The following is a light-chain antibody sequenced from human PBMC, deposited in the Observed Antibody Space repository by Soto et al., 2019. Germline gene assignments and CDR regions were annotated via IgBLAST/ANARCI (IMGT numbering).Light chain of an antibody. CDR3: SSYTSTDTLVV. J-gene: IGLJ1*01. CDR2: EVS. Sequence: QSVLTQPASASGSPGQSITISCTGTRSDVGGYNYVSWYQQHPGKAPKLIIYEVSNRPSGVSNRFSGSKSGNTASLTISGLQAEDEADYYCSSYTSTDTLVVFGTGTKVTVL. V-gene: IGLV2-14*01. CDR1: RSDVGGYNY.